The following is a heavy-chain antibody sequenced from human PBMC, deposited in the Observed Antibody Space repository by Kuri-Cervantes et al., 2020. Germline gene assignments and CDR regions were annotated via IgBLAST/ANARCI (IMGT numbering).Heavy chain of an antibody. J-gene: IGHJ4*02. V-gene: IGHV4-39*01. CDR3: ASQDYYGSGFDY. Sequence: SETLSLTCTVSGGSISSSSYYWGWIRQPPGKGLEWIGSIYYSGCTYYNPSLKSRVTISVDTSKNQFSLKLSSVTAADTAVYYCASQDYYGSGFDYWGQGTLVTVSS. CDR2: IYYSGCT. D-gene: IGHD3-10*01. CDR1: GGSISSSSYY.